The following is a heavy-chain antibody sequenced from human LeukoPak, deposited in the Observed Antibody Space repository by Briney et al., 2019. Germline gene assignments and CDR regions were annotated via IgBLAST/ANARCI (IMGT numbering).Heavy chain of an antibody. CDR1: GFSLRTGGMC. V-gene: IGHV2-70*01. CDR3: ARSPYVDTAMVTLAFDY. Sequence: GSGPTLVKPPQTLTLTCTLSGFSLRTGGMCVSWIRQPPGKALEWLPLIDWDDDKYYSTSLKTRLTISKDTSKNQVVLTMTNMDPVDTATYYCARSPYVDTAMVTLAFDYWGQGTLVTVSS. J-gene: IGHJ4*02. CDR2: IDWDDDK. D-gene: IGHD5-18*01.